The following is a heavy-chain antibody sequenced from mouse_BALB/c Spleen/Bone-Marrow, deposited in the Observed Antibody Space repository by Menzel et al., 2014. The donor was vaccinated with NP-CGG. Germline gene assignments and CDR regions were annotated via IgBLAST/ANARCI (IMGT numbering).Heavy chain of an antibody. J-gene: IGHJ3*01. V-gene: IGHV1-4*01. Sequence: VQLQESGAELARPGASVKMSCKASGYTFTSYTMHWVKQRPGQGLEWIEYINPSSGYTNYNQKFKDKATLTADKSSSTAYMQLSSLTSEDSAVYYCAREGYGNYAYWGQGTLVTVSA. CDR2: INPSSGYT. CDR1: GYTFTSYT. CDR3: AREGYGNYAY. D-gene: IGHD2-10*02.